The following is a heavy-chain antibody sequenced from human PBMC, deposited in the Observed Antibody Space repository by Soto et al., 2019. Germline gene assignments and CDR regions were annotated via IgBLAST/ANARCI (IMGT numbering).Heavy chain of an antibody. CDR2: IYYSGST. J-gene: IGHJ6*04. CDR3: ARAVVFPYGSGNGYGMDV. V-gene: IGHV4-59*01. D-gene: IGHD3-10*01. Sequence: SETLSLTCTVSGGSISSYYWSWIRQPPGKGLEWIGYIYYSGSTNYNPSLKSRVTISVDTSKNQFSLKLSSVTAADTAVYYCARAVVFPYGSGNGYGMDVWGKGTTVTVSS. CDR1: GGSISSYY.